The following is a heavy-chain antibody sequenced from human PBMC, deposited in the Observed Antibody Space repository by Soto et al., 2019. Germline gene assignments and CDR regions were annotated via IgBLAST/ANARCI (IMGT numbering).Heavy chain of an antibody. D-gene: IGHD6-19*01. CDR1: GFTFSSYW. CDR2: IKQDGSEK. J-gene: IGHJ4*02. V-gene: IGHV3-7*01. CDR3: ASGIAVDY. Sequence: GGSLRLSCAASGFTFSSYWMTRVRQAPGKGLEWVANIKQDGSEKYYVDSVKGRFTISRDNGKNSLYLQMNSLRAEDTAVYYCASGIAVDYWGQGTLVTVSS.